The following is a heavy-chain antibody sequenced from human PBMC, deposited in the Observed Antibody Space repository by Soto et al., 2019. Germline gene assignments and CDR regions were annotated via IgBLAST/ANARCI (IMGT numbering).Heavy chain of an antibody. Sequence: SETLSLTCTVSGGSISSSSYYWGWIRQPPGKGLEWIGSIYYSGSTYYNPSLKSRVTISVDKSKNQFSLILSSVTSADTAVYYCARDQLSSGLYVWFDPWGQGTLVTVSS. CDR3: ARDQLSSGLYVWFDP. V-gene: IGHV4-39*07. CDR1: GGSISSSSYY. J-gene: IGHJ5*02. CDR2: IYYSGST. D-gene: IGHD6-25*01.